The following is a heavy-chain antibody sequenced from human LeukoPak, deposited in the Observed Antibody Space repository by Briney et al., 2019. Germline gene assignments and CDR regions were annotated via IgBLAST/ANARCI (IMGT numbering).Heavy chain of an antibody. D-gene: IGHD5-24*01. CDR3: ARVAAATTNPRFDY. Sequence: SETLSLTCTVSGASISGDDYYWSWVRQPPGKGLEWIGYVYYSGSTYYYPSLESRFTISVDASKNQFSLKLSSVTAADTAVYYCARVAAATTNPRFDYWGQGTLGTVSS. CDR2: VYYSGST. J-gene: IGHJ4*02. CDR1: GASISGDDYY. V-gene: IGHV4-31*03.